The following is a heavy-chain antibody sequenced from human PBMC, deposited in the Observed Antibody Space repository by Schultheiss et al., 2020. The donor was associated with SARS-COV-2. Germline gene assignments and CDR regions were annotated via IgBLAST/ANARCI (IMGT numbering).Heavy chain of an antibody. CDR1: GFTFSDYY. J-gene: IGHJ6*03. V-gene: IGHV3-7*01. Sequence: GGSLRLSCAASGFTFSDYYMSWIRQAPGKGLEWVANIKQDGSEKYYVDSVKGRFTISRDNAKNSLYLQMNSLRAEDTAVYYCARNPGGNMDVWGKGTTVTVSS. D-gene: IGHD3-16*01. CDR2: IKQDGSEK. CDR3: ARNPGGNMDV.